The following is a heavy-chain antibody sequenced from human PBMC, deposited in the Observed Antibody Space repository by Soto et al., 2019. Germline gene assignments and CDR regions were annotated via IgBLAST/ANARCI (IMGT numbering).Heavy chain of an antibody. J-gene: IGHJ3*02. CDR2: ISGSGGST. D-gene: IGHD3-22*01. CDR1: GFTFSSYA. V-gene: IGHV3-23*01. CDR3: TKGQHGYYYDSSGFDI. Sequence: GSLRLSCAASGFTFSSYAMSWVRQAPGKGLEWVSAISGSGGSTYYADSVKGRFTISRDNSKNTLYLQMNSLRAEDTAVYYCTKGQHGYYYDSSGFDIWGQGTMVTVSS.